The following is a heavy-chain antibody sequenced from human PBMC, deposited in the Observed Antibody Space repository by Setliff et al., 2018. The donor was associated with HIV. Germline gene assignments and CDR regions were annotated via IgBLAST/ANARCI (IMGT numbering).Heavy chain of an antibody. J-gene: IGHJ4*02. Sequence: LSLTCAVYGTSFSDHYWSWVRQTPGKGLEWIGEMNQSGTTNYNPSLKSRVTMSIDTSERQFSLKLTSVTAADTAVYYCVRWYYCVSGACYRADYWGQGTMVTVSS. CDR1: GTSFSDHY. CDR2: MNQSGTT. CDR3: VRWYYCVSGACYRADY. D-gene: IGHD2-21*02. V-gene: IGHV4-34*01.